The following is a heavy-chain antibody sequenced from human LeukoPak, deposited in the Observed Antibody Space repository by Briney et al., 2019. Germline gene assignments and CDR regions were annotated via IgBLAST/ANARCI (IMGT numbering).Heavy chain of an antibody. Sequence: GGSLRLSCPASGFTFSSYSMNWVRQAPGKGLEWVSYISSSSSTIYYADSVKGRFTISRDNAKNSLYLQMNSLRAEDTAVYYCARGPYYDFWSGYSSHDAFDIWGQGTMVTVSS. CDR2: ISSSSSTI. V-gene: IGHV3-48*01. D-gene: IGHD3-3*01. CDR1: GFTFSSYS. J-gene: IGHJ3*02. CDR3: ARGPYYDFWSGYSSHDAFDI.